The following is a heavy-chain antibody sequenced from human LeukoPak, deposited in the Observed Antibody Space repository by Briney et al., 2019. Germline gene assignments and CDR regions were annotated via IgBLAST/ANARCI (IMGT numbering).Heavy chain of an antibody. CDR2: ISYDGRRK. Sequence: GGSLRLSCAASGFTFSTSTMHWVRQAPGKGLEWVAVISYDGRRKYYEDSVKGRFTISRDHSKNTLNLDMSSLKTEDTAVYHCARERTGGAFDIWGQGTLVTVPS. V-gene: IGHV3-30*04. J-gene: IGHJ3*02. CDR1: GFTFSTST. D-gene: IGHD3-10*01. CDR3: ARERTGGAFDI.